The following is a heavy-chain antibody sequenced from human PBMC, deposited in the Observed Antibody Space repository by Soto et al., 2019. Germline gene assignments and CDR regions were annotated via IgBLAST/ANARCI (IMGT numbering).Heavy chain of an antibody. CDR1: GYTFTGYY. D-gene: IGHD3-22*01. CDR2: INPNSGGT. J-gene: IGHJ3*02. CDR3: ARETSDYYDSSGAVDI. V-gene: IGHV1-2*02. Sequence: GASVKISCKASGYTFTGYYMHWVRQAPGQGLEWMGWINPNSGGTNYAQKFQGRVTMTRDTSISTAYMELSRLRSDDTAVYYCARETSDYYDSSGAVDIWGQGTMVTVSS.